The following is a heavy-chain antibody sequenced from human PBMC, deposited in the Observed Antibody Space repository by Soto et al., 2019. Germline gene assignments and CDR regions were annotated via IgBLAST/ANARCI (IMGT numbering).Heavy chain of an antibody. D-gene: IGHD6-13*01. CDR2: ISAYNGNT. CDR1: GSTFTSYG. CDR3: ARDRSHRYSSSWPSAY. J-gene: IGHJ4*02. V-gene: IGHV1-18*01. Sequence: QVQLVQSGAEVKKPGASVKVSCKASGSTFTSYGISWVRQAPGQGLEWMGWISAYNGNTNYAQKLQGRVTITTDTSTSTAYMELRSLRSDDTAVYYCARDRSHRYSSSWPSAYWGQGTLVTVSS.